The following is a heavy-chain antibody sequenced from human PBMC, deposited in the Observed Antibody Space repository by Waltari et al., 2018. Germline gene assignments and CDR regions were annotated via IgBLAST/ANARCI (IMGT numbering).Heavy chain of an antibody. J-gene: IGHJ4*02. D-gene: IGHD2-15*01. CDR2: INTRSTTI. V-gene: IGHV3-48*04. CDR3: ARWNIGADY. Sequence: EVPVVESGGGSVQLGGSPRLSCAASGLTFSIYSMIWVRQAPGKGLEWVSYINTRSTTIYYADSVKGRLTTSRDNAKNSLYLQMNSLRAEDTAVYYCARWNIGADYWGQGTLVTVSS. CDR1: GLTFSIYS.